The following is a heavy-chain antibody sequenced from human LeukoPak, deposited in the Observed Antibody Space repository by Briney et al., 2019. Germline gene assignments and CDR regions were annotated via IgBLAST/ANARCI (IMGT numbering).Heavy chain of an antibody. D-gene: IGHD2-2*02. J-gene: IGHJ5*02. CDR1: GGTFSSYA. Sequence: SSVKVSCKASGGTFSSYAISWVRQAPGQGLEWMGGIIPIFGTANYAQKFQSRVTITADESTSTAYMELSSLRSEDTAVYYCARLNCSSTSCYSVYWNWFDPWGQGTLVTVSS. V-gene: IGHV1-69*01. CDR3: ARLNCSSTSCYSVYWNWFDP. CDR2: IIPIFGTA.